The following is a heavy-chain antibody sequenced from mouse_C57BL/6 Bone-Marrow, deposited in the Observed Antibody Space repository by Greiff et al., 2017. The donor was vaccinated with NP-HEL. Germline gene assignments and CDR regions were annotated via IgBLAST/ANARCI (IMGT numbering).Heavy chain of an antibody. CDR3: ARVYGYDEGDY. CDR1: GFTFSDFY. CDR2: SRNKANDYTT. V-gene: IGHV7-1*01. Sequence: EVNLVESGGGLVQSGRSLRLSCATSGFTFSDFYMEWVRQAPGKGLEWIAASRNKANDYTTEYSASVKGRFIVSRDTSQSILYLQMNALRAEDTAIYYCARVYGYDEGDYWGQGTSVTVSS. J-gene: IGHJ4*01. D-gene: IGHD2-2*01.